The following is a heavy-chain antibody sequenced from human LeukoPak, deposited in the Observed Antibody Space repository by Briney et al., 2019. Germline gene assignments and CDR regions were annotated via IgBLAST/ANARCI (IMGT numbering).Heavy chain of an antibody. Sequence: GGSLRLSCAASGFTFSSYDMHWVRQPTGKGLEWVSAIGTAGDTYYPGSVKGRFTISRENAKNSLYLKMNSLRAGDTAVYYCARGSLGYCSGGSCSSPGGNWFDPWGQGTLVTVSS. J-gene: IGHJ5*02. CDR3: ARGSLGYCSGGSCSSPGGNWFDP. D-gene: IGHD2-15*01. CDR1: GFTFSSYD. V-gene: IGHV3-13*04. CDR2: IGTAGDT.